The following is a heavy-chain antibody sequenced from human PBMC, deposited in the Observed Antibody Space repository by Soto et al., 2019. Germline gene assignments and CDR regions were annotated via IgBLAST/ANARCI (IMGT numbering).Heavy chain of an antibody. D-gene: IGHD2-8*02. J-gene: IGHJ4*02. CDR1: GGSISNFS. Sequence: QVQLQESGPGLVKPSETLSLTCTVSGGSISNFSWSWIRQPPGKGLEWIGYVYYSGTTNYNPSLKSRVTISADTCKNQLSLELSSVTAADTAVYYCARHGTGGLNEYWGQGTLVTVSS. CDR3: ARHGTGGLNEY. V-gene: IGHV4-59*08. CDR2: VYYSGTT.